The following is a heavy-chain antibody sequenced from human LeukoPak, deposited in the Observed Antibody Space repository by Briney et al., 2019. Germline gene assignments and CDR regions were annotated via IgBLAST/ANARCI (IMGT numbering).Heavy chain of an antibody. CDR1: GYTFTSSG. CDR3: ARVLWFGEFIDY. J-gene: IGHJ4*02. V-gene: IGHV1-18*01. D-gene: IGHD3-10*01. CDR2: ISAYNGNT. Sequence: VSVKVSCKASGYTFTSSGISWVRQAPGQGLEWMGWISAYNGNTNYAQKLQGRVTMTTDTSTSTAYMELRSLRSDDTAVYYCARVLWFGEFIDYWGQGTQVTVSS.